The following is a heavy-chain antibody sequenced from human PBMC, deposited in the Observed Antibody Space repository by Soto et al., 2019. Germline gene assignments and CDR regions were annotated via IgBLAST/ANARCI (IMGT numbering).Heavy chain of an antibody. Sequence: GGSLRLSCAASGFTFSSYWMSWVRQAPGKGLEWVANIKQDGSEKYYVDSVKGRFTISRDNAKNSLYLQMNSLRAEDTAVYYCARVSGTVTTNYYYGMDVWGQGTTVTVSS. V-gene: IGHV3-7*03. CDR3: ARVSGTVTTNYYYGMDV. D-gene: IGHD4-17*01. J-gene: IGHJ6*02. CDR2: IKQDGSEK. CDR1: GFTFSSYW.